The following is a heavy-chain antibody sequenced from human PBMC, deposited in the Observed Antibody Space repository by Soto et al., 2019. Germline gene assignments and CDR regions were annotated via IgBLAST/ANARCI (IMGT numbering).Heavy chain of an antibody. CDR1: GGSISGGGYY. D-gene: IGHD1-26*01. CDR2: IYYSGST. V-gene: IGHV4-31*03. Sequence: PSETLSLTCTASGGSISGGGYYWSWIRQHPGKGLEWIGYIYYSGSTYYNPSLKSRVTISVDTSKNQFSLKLSSVTAADTAVYYCARGLVGASDYWGQGTLVTVSS. CDR3: ARGLVGASDY. J-gene: IGHJ4*02.